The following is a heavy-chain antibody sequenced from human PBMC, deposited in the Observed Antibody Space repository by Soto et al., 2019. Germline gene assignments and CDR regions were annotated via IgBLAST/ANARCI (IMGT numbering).Heavy chain of an antibody. CDR2: IYYSAST. Sequence: SETLSLTCTVSGGSISSSSYYWGWIRQPPGKGLEWIGSIYYSASTYYNPSLKSRVTISVDTSKNQFSLKLSSVTAADTAVYYCATFSDYYDSSGIDYWGQGTLVTVSS. D-gene: IGHD3-22*01. CDR1: GGSISSSSYY. V-gene: IGHV4-39*01. CDR3: ATFSDYYDSSGIDY. J-gene: IGHJ4*02.